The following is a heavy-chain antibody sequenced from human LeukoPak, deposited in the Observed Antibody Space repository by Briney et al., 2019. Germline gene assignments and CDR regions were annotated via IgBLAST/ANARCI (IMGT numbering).Heavy chain of an antibody. CDR3: ARDNRVSSSWYGYYYYGMDV. Sequence: ASVKVSCKASGYTFTSYAMHWVRQAPGQRLEWMGWINAGNGNTKYSQKFQGRVTITRDTSASTAYMELSSLRSEDTAVYYCARDNRVSSSWYGYYYYGMDVWGQGTTVTVSS. V-gene: IGHV1-3*01. D-gene: IGHD6-13*01. CDR2: INAGNGNT. CDR1: GYTFTSYA. J-gene: IGHJ6*02.